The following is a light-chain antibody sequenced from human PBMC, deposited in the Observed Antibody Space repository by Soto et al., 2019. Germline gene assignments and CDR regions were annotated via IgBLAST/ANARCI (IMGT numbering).Light chain of an antibody. V-gene: IGKV3-20*01. Sequence: EIVLTQSPGTLSLSPGERATLSCRASQAISSSQLDWYQQIPGQAPRLLIYGASSRAIGIPDRISGGGSGTDFTLTISRLEPEDFAVYYCQQYVTTPITFGQGTRLEIK. J-gene: IGKJ5*01. CDR3: QQYVTTPIT. CDR2: GAS. CDR1: QAISSSQ.